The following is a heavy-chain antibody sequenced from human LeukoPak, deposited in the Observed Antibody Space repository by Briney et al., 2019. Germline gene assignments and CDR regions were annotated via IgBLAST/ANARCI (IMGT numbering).Heavy chain of an antibody. D-gene: IGHD6-13*01. CDR1: GFIVSHNY. V-gene: IGHV3-66*03. Sequence: GGSLRLSCAVSGFIVSHNYMSWVRQAPGKGLESVSLIYSCGSTYYADSVKGRFTISRDNSKNTLYLQMNSLRAEDTAVYYCAKDYSSSWYGIYNWGQGTLVTVSS. CDR3: AKDYSSSWYGIYN. CDR2: IYSCGST. J-gene: IGHJ4*02.